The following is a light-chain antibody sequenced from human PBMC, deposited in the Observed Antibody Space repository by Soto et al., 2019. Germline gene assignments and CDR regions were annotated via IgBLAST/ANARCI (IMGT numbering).Light chain of an antibody. CDR2: DNN. CDR3: GTWDSDSYV. Sequence: QSVLTRSPSVSAAPGQKVTISFSGGSSNIGNNDVSWYHQLPGTAPKVLIYDNNKRASGIPDRFSGSKSGTSATLGITGLQTGDEGDYYCGTWDSDSYVFGTGTKVTVL. CDR1: SSNIGNND. J-gene: IGLJ1*01. V-gene: IGLV1-51*01.